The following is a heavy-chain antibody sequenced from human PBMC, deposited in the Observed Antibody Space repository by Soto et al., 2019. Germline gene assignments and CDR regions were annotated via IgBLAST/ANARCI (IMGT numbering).Heavy chain of an antibody. CDR3: ARATYDSSTYYLDY. J-gene: IGHJ4*02. CDR2: IYYTGNT. CDR1: GASISGGDYY. V-gene: IGHV4-30-4*01. D-gene: IGHD3-22*01. Sequence: QVQLQESGPGLVKPSQTLSLTCTVSGASISGGDYYWTWIRQPPGKGLEWIGSIYYTGNTYSNPSLXXXLXXSVDPSNHQFALRLTSVTAPDTAIYYCARATYDSSTYYLDYWGQGTLVTVSS.